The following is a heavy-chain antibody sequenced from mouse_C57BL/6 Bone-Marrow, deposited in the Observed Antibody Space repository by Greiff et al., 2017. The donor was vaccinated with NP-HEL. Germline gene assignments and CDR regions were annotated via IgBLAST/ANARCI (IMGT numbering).Heavy chain of an antibody. V-gene: IGHV1-7*01. J-gene: IGHJ4*01. D-gene: IGHD1-1*01. CDR2: INPSSGYT. CDR1: GYTFTSYW. Sequence: VKLQQSGAELAKPGASVKLSCKASGYTFTSYWMHWVKQRPGQGLEWIGYINPSSGYTKYNQKFKDKATLTAATSSTPAYMQLSSLTYEDSAVYYCAKDYGSFYYAMDYWGQGTSVTVSS. CDR3: AKDYGSFYYAMDY.